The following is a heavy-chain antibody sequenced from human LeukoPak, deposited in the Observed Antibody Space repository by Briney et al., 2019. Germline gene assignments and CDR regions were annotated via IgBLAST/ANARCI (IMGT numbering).Heavy chain of an antibody. CDR3: ARIIVGASFDY. Sequence: PSETLSLTCTVSGGSISNYYWSWIRQHPGKGLEWIGYISYTGGTYYNPSLESRVSMSVDTSKNQFSLKLSSVTAADTAMYYCARIIVGASFDYWGQGTLVTVSS. CDR2: ISYTGGT. V-gene: IGHV4-59*06. CDR1: GGSISNYY. J-gene: IGHJ4*02. D-gene: IGHD1-26*01.